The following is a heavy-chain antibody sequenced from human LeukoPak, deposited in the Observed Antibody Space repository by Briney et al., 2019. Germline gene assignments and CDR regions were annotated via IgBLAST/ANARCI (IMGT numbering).Heavy chain of an antibody. CDR1: GGSISSGSYY. D-gene: IGHD2-2*01. Sequence: PSETLSLTCTVSGGSISSGSYYWSWIRQPAGNGLERTGRIYTSASTNYNPSLKTRVTISVDTSKNQFSLKLSSVPAADTAVYYCARGHSHCSSPSCYVYYYYYYYIDLWGKGTTVTVSS. CDR2: IYTSAST. V-gene: IGHV4-61*02. J-gene: IGHJ6*03. CDR3: ARGHSHCSSPSCYVYYYYYYYIDL.